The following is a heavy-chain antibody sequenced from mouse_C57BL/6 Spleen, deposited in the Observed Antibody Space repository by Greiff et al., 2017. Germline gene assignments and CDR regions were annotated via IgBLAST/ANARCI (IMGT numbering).Heavy chain of an antibody. J-gene: IGHJ2*01. D-gene: IGHD1-1*01. CDR3: ALLEEAVVAPRYFDY. CDR1: GYNFTEYT. CDR2: FYPGSGSR. V-gene: IGHV1-62-2*01. Sequence: QVQLQQSGAELVKPGASVKLSCKASGYNFTEYTIHWVKQRSGQGLEWIGWFYPGSGSRKYNEIFKDKATLTADKSSSTVYMELMRLTSEDSAVYFCALLEEAVVAPRYFDYWGQGATLTVSS.